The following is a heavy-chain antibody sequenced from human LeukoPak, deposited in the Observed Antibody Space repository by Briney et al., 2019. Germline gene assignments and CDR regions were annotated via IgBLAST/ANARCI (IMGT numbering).Heavy chain of an antibody. J-gene: IGHJ5*02. D-gene: IGHD1-1*01. CDR2: TFYTGAT. V-gene: IGHV4-59*11. Sequence: SETLSLTCTVSGGSIRSHHWTWIRQAPGKRLEWIGYTFYTGATHYNPSLRSRVTISIDTSKNQFSLKVTSVTTADTAVYYCAKRDRGGWFDPWGQGTLVTVSS. CDR1: GGSIRSHH. CDR3: AKRDRGGWFDP.